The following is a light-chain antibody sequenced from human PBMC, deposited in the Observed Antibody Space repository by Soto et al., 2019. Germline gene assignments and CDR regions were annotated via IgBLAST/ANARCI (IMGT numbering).Light chain of an antibody. CDR3: QLRVNWPPLYT. Sequence: EVVLTQSPGTLSLSPGERATLSCRASQSVSSYLAWYQHKPGQAPRLLIYDASNRATGIPARFSGSGSGTDFTLTISSLEPEDFAVYYCQLRVNWPPLYTFGQGTKVDIK. CDR1: QSVSSY. V-gene: IGKV3-11*01. J-gene: IGKJ2*01. CDR2: DAS.